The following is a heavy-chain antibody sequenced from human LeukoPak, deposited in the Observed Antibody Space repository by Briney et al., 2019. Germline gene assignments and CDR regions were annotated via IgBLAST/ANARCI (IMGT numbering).Heavy chain of an antibody. D-gene: IGHD1-26*01. CDR1: GFTFSSYG. Sequence: GRSLRLSCAASGFTFSSYGMHWVRQAPGKGLEWVALISFDGSNKYYADSVKGRFTISRDNSKNTLYLQMSSLRAEDTAVYYCAIPPEGGATVGYFDYWGQGTLVTVSS. CDR2: ISFDGSNK. J-gene: IGHJ4*02. V-gene: IGHV3-30*03. CDR3: AIPPEGGATVGYFDY.